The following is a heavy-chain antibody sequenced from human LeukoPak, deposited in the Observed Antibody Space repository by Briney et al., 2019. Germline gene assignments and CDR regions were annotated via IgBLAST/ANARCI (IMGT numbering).Heavy chain of an antibody. V-gene: IGHV3-9*03. D-gene: IGHD3-16*01. CDR3: AKGGGGGLDY. CDR2: ISWNSGSI. J-gene: IGHJ4*02. Sequence: GGSLRLSCAASGFTFDDYAMHWVRQAPGKGLEWVSGISWNSGSIGYADSVKGRFTISRYNAKNSLYLQMNSLRAEDMALYYCAKGGGGGLDYWGQGTLVTVSS. CDR1: GFTFDDYA.